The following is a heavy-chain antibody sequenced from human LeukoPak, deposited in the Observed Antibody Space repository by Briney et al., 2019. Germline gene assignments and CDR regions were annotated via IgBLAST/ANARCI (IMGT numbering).Heavy chain of an antibody. CDR3: ARGDISSWFDY. D-gene: IGHD6-13*01. CDR1: GGSISSYY. V-gene: IGHV4-59*01. J-gene: IGHJ4*02. Sequence: PSETLSLTCTVSGGSISSYYWSWIRQPPGKGLEWIGYIYYSGSTNYNPSLKSRVTISVDTSKNQFSLKLSSVTAEDTAVYYCARGDISSWFDYWGQGTLVTVSS. CDR2: IYYSGST.